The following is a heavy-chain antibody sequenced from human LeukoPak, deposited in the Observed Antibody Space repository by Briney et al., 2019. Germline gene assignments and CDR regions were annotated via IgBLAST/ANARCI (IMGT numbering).Heavy chain of an antibody. CDR1: GFTFSSYG. CDR3: ARGSRAFDI. CDR2: ISYDGSNK. V-gene: IGHV3-30*03. J-gene: IGHJ3*02. D-gene: IGHD6-6*01. Sequence: PGGSLRLSCAASGFTFSSYGMHWVRQAPGKGLEWVAVISYDGSNKYYADSVKGRFTISRDNSKNTLYLQMNSLRAEDTAVYYCARGSRAFDIWGQGTMVTVSS.